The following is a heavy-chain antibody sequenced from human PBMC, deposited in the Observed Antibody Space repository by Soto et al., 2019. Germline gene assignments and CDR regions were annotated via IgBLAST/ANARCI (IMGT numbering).Heavy chain of an antibody. CDR3: AKRYCSSGSCYSGFDY. CDR2: ITGSGSGK. V-gene: IGHV3-23*01. J-gene: IGHJ4*02. CDR1: GFTFSSYV. Sequence: GGSLRLSCAASGFTFSSYVMYWVRQAPGKGLEWVSGITGSGSGKYYADSVKGRFTSSRDDSKNTLYLQMNSLRAEDTAVYYCAKRYCSSGSCYSGFDYWGQGTLVTVSS. D-gene: IGHD2-15*01.